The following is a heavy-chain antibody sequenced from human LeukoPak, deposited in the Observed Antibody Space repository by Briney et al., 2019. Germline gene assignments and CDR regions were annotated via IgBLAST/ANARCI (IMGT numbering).Heavy chain of an antibody. V-gene: IGHV1-2*02. J-gene: IGHJ5*02. D-gene: IGHD5-12*01. CDR3: ARGIRGYDATHWFDP. CDR2: INPNSGGT. CDR1: GYTFTGYY. Sequence: ASVKVSCKASGYTFTGYYVHWVRQAPGQGLEWMGWINPNSGGTNYAQKFQGRVTMTRDTSISTAYMELSRLRSDDTAVYYCARGIRGYDATHWFDPWGQGTLVTVSS.